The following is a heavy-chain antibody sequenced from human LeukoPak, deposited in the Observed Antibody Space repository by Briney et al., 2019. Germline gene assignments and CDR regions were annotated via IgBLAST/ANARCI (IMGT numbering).Heavy chain of an antibody. Sequence: GASVKVSCKASGYTFTSYDINWVRQATGQGLEWMGWMNPNSGNTGYAQKFQGRVTMTRNTSISTAYMELSSLRSEDTAVYYCARGVVHGSGSYYSYYYYGMDVWGQGTTVTVSS. J-gene: IGHJ6*02. D-gene: IGHD3-10*01. V-gene: IGHV1-8*01. CDR2: MNPNSGNT. CDR3: ARGVVHGSGSYYSYYYYGMDV. CDR1: GYTFTSYD.